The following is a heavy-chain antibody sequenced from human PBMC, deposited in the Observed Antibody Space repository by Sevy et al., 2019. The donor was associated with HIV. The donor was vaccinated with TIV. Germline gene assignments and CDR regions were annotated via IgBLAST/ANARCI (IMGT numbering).Heavy chain of an antibody. CDR3: ARDRRRRYCSGGSCYSDWFDP. CDR2: ISYDGSNK. V-gene: IGHV3-30-3*01. J-gene: IGHJ5*02. CDR1: GFTFSSYA. D-gene: IGHD2-15*01. Sequence: GGSLRLSCAASGFTFSSYAMHWVRQAPGKGLEWVAVISYDGSNKYYADSVKGRFTISRDNSKNTLYLQMNGLRAEDTAVYYCARDRRRRYCSGGSCYSDWFDPWGQGTLVTVSS.